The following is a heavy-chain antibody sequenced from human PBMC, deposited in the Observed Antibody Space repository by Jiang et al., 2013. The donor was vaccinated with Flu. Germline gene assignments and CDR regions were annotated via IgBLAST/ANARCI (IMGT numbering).Heavy chain of an antibody. V-gene: IGHV1-18*01. CDR1: GYTFTSYG. D-gene: IGHD5/OR15-5a*01. Sequence: SGAEVKKPGASVKVSCKASGYTFTSYGISWVRQAPGQGLEWMGWISAYNGNTNYAQKLQGRVTMTTDTSTSTAYMELRSLRSDDTAVYYCARDLRYPEYGSSEDYWGQGTLVTVSS. CDR2: ISAYNGNT. CDR3: ARDLRYPEYGSSEDY. J-gene: IGHJ4*02.